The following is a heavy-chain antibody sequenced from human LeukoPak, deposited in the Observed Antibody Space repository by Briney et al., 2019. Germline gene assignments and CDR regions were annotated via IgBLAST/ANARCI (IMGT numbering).Heavy chain of an antibody. CDR2: IIPIFGTA. V-gene: IGHV1-69*01. Sequence: SVKVSCKASGGTFSSYAISWVRQAPGQGLEWMGGIIPIFGTANYAQKFQGRVTITADESTSTAYMELSSLRSEDTAVYYCARDVYDILTGPWRTRTMEYYFDYWGQGTLVTVSS. CDR1: GGTFSSYA. CDR3: ARDVYDILTGPWRTRTMEYYFDY. J-gene: IGHJ4*02. D-gene: IGHD3-9*01.